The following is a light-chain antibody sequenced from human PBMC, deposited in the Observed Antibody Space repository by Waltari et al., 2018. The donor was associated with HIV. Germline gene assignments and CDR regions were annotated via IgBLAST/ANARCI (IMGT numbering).Light chain of an antibody. CDR2: GNT. V-gene: IGLV1-40*01. Sequence: QSVLTPPPSVSGAPGQRVTLSCTGASSNIGAGYAVHWYQHLPGTAPKLLIAGNTNGPSGVPDRFSGSKSGTSASLAITGLQPDDEADYYCQSYDSSMSCVVFGGGTKVTVV. J-gene: IGLJ2*01. CDR1: SSNIGAGYA. CDR3: QSYDSSMSCVV.